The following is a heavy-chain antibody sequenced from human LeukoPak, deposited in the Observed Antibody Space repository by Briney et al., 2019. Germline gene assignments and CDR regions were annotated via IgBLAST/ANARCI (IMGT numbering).Heavy chain of an antibody. Sequence: PSETPSLTCTVSGGSISSYYWSWIRQPAGKGLEWIGRIYTSGSTNYNPSLKSRVTMSVDTSKNQFSLKLSSVTAADTAVYYCAREGFWSGYYWFDPWGQGTLVTVSS. CDR3: AREGFWSGYYWFDP. D-gene: IGHD3-3*01. CDR2: IYTSGST. CDR1: GGSISSYY. J-gene: IGHJ5*02. V-gene: IGHV4-4*07.